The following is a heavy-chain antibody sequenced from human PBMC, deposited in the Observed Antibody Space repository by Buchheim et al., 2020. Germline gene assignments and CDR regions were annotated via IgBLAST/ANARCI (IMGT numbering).Heavy chain of an antibody. CDR3: ARGLEFWSGYYGYYYYYGMDV. J-gene: IGHJ6*02. V-gene: IGHV4-4*02. D-gene: IGHD3-3*01. CDR1: GGSISSSNW. Sequence: QVQLQESGPGLVKPSGTLSLTCAVSGGSISSSNWWSWVRQPPGKGLEWIGEIYHSGSTNYNPSLKSRVTISVDKSKHQFSLKLSSVTAADTAVYYCARGLEFWSGYYGYYYYYGMDVWGQGTT. CDR2: IYHSGST.